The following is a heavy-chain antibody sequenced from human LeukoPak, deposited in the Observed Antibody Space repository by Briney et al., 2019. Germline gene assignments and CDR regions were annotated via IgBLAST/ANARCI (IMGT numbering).Heavy chain of an antibody. J-gene: IGHJ4*02. CDR2: ISAYNGNT. D-gene: IGHD6-13*01. CDR1: GYTFTSYG. V-gene: IGHV1-18*01. CDR3: ARDSLYTYSSNVDY. Sequence: PLASVTVSCKASGYTFTSYGISWVRQAPGQGLEWMGWISAYNGNTNYAQKLQGRVTMTTDTSTSTAYMELRSLRSDDTAVYYCARDSLYTYSSNVDYWGQGTLVTVSS.